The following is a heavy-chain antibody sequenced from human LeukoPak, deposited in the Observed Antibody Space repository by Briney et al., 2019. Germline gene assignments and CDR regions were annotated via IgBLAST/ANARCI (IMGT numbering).Heavy chain of an antibody. J-gene: IGHJ5*02. V-gene: IGHV4-38-2*02. Sequence: SETLSLTCTVSGYSISSGYYWGWIRQPPGKGLEWIGSIYHSGSTYYNPSLKSRVTISVDTSKNQFSLKLSSVTAADTAVYYCARDPPYSGSYYGDNWFDPWGQGTLVTVSS. D-gene: IGHD1-26*01. CDR2: IYHSGST. CDR3: ARDPPYSGSYYGDNWFDP. CDR1: GYSISSGYY.